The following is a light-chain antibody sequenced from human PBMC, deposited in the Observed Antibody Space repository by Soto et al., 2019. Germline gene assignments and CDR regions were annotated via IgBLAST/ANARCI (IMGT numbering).Light chain of an antibody. CDR2: DAS. V-gene: IGKV1-5*01. CDR1: QSISWW. Sequence: DIQMTQSPSTLSASIGDRVTITCRASQSISWWLAWYQQKPGKAPKLLISDASTLESGVPLRFSGSGSGTEFNLTISSRQPDDVATYYCQQYYNFRWTFGQGTKVEVK. CDR3: QQYYNFRWT. J-gene: IGKJ1*01.